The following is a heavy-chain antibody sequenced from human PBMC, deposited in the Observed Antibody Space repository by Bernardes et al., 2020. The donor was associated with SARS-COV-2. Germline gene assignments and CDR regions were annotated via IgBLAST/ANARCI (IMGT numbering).Heavy chain of an antibody. V-gene: IGHV3-66*02. CDR1: GFTVSNNY. Sequence: GGSLRLSCAASGFTVSNNYMTWVRQAPGKGLECVSILYSGGNTYYPDSVKGRFTISRDNSKNTLYLQMNSLRAVDTAVYYCARRLPPYGWDVWGQGTTVTVSS. CDR3: ARRLPPYGWDV. D-gene: IGHD4-17*01. J-gene: IGHJ6*02. CDR2: LYSGGNT.